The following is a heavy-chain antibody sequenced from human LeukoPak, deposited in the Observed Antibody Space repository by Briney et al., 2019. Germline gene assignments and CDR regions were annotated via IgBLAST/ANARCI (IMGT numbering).Heavy chain of an antibody. J-gene: IGHJ4*02. CDR2: VSGSGGST. CDR3: AKAGRYSSGWYDY. CDR1: GFTFSTYA. Sequence: GGSLRLSCAASGFTFSTYAMTWVRQAPGKGLEWVSGVSGSGGSTYYADSVKGRFTISRDNSKNPLDLQMNSLRAEDTAVYYCAKAGRYSSGWYDYWGQGTLVTVSS. D-gene: IGHD6-19*01. V-gene: IGHV3-23*01.